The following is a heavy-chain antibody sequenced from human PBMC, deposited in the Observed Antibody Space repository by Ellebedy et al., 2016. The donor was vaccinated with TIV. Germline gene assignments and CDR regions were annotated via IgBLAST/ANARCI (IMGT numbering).Heavy chain of an antibody. J-gene: IGHJ5*02. CDR3: VSRDVWFGEGWTDP. Sequence: PGGSLRLSCAAFAFTVSNNFMGWVRQAPGKGLEWVSVIYMGGDTWYADSVKGRFTISRDNSKNTVFLQMNSLRAEDTALYYCVSRDVWFGEGWTDPWGRGTLVTVSS. CDR1: AFTVSNNF. D-gene: IGHD3-10*01. CDR2: IYMGGDT. V-gene: IGHV3-66*01.